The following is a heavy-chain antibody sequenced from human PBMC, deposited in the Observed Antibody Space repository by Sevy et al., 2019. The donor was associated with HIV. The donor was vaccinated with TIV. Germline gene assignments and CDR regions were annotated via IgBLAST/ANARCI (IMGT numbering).Heavy chain of an antibody. J-gene: IGHJ6*03. CDR2: ISSSGSTI. CDR3: ARVVTMVRGVNTFYYMDV. CDR1: GFTFSSYE. D-gene: IGHD3-10*01. V-gene: IGHV3-48*03. Sequence: GGSLRLSCAASGFTFSSYEMNWVRQAPGKGLEWVSYISSSGSTIYYADSVKGRFTISRANAKNSLYRQMNSLRAEDTAVYYCARVVTMVRGVNTFYYMDVWGKGTTVTVSS.